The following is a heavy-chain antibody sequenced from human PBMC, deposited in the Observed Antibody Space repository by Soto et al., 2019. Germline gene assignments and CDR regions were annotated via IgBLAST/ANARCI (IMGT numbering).Heavy chain of an antibody. CDR1: GGSFSGSY. CDR3: ARGVGYCSGGSCSGNWFGP. CDR2: INQSGST. Sequence: PSETLSLTCAVYGGSFSGSYCNWIRQPPGKGLEWIGEINQSGSTNYNPSLKSRVNMLVDTSKNQFSLKLSSVTAADTAVYYCARGVGYCSGGSCSGNWFGPWGKGTRVTVS. D-gene: IGHD2-15*01. J-gene: IGHJ5*02. V-gene: IGHV4-34*01.